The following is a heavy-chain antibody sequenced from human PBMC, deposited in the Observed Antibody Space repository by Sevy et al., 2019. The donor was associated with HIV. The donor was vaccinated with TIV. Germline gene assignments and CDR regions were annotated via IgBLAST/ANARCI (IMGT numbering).Heavy chain of an antibody. Sequence: GGSLRLSCAASGFTFSDYYMSWIRQAPGKGLEWVSYISSSGSTIYYADSVKGRFTISRDNAKNSLYLQMNSLRDEDTAVYYCARPYDSSGYYYNFDYWGQGTLVTVSS. CDR1: GFTFSDYY. CDR2: ISSSGSTI. V-gene: IGHV3-11*04. CDR3: ARPYDSSGYYYNFDY. J-gene: IGHJ4*02. D-gene: IGHD3-22*01.